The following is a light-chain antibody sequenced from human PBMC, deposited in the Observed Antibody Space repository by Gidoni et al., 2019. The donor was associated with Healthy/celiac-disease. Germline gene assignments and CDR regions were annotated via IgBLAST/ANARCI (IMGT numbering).Light chain of an antibody. Sequence: DNQMTQSPSTLSASVGDSVTITCRASQSISSWLAWYQQKPGKAPKLLIYKASSLESGVPSRFSGSGSGTEFTLTISSLQPDDFATYYCQQYNSYPYTFGQGTKLEIK. CDR2: KAS. CDR1: QSISSW. V-gene: IGKV1-5*03. CDR3: QQYNSYPYT. J-gene: IGKJ2*01.